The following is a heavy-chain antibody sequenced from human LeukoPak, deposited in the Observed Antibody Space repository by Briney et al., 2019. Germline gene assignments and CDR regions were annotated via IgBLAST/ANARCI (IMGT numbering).Heavy chain of an antibody. CDR1: GFTFSMSG. D-gene: IGHD2-15*01. Sequence: GGSLKLSCAASGFTFSMSGMHWVRQAPGEGLEWVAFIGRDRRTKYYADSVKGRFTISGDTSYNTAFLQMNSLRAGDTALYYCVKDGGWTFDIWGQGTMVTVSS. CDR2: IGRDRRTK. V-gene: IGHV3-30*02. CDR3: VKDGGWTFDI. J-gene: IGHJ3*02.